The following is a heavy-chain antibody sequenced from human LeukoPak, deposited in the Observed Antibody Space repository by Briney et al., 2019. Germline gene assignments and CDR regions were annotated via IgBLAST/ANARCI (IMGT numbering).Heavy chain of an antibody. CDR2: IWYDGSNK. V-gene: IGHV3-33*01. CDR3: ARDAVLGVATFYGMDV. CDR1: GFTFSSYG. D-gene: IGHD2-8*02. J-gene: IGHJ6*02. Sequence: GGSLRLSCAASGFTFSSYGMHWVRQAPGKGLEWVAVIWYDGSNKYYADSVKGRFTISRDNSKNTLYLQMNSLRAEDTAVYYCARDAVLGVATFYGMDVWGQGTTVTVSS.